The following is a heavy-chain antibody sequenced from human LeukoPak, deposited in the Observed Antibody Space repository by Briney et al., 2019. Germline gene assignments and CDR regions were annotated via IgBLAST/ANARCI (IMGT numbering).Heavy chain of an antibody. D-gene: IGHD2-2*01. V-gene: IGHV1-8*02. Sequence: ASLKVSCKASGYTFTSYGISWVRQAPGQGLEWMRWMNPNSGNTGYAQKFQGRVTMTRNTSISTAYMELSSLRSEDTAVYYCARDGSGYCSSTSCYWEDYYYYYGMDVWGQGTTVTVSS. J-gene: IGHJ6*02. CDR3: ARDGSGYCSSTSCYWEDYYYYYGMDV. CDR2: MNPNSGNT. CDR1: GYTFTSYG.